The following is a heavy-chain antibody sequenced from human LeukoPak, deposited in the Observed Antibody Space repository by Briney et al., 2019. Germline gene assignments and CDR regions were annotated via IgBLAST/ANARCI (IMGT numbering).Heavy chain of an antibody. CDR3: ARGRILWFGEFVFDY. J-gene: IGHJ4*02. CDR2: INHSGST. Sequence: SETLSLTCAVYGGSFSGYYWSWIRQPPGKGLEWIGEINHSGSTNYNPSLKSRVTISVDTSKNQFSLKLSSVTAADTAVYYCARGRILWFGEFVFDYWGQGTLVTVSS. D-gene: IGHD3-10*01. V-gene: IGHV4-34*01. CDR1: GGSFSGYY.